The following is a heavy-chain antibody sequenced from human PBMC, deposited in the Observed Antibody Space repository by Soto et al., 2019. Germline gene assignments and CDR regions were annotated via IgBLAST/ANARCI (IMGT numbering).Heavy chain of an antibody. V-gene: IGHV4-34*01. Sequence: QVQLQQWGAGLLKPSETLSLTCAVNGGSLTGYYWSWIRQPPGKGLEWIGEIKDGGSTNYSPSLKSRVTISADTTKNQFHLKLNSVTAADTAVYYCARGQEGIVATHWDQGTLVTVSS. J-gene: IGHJ4*02. D-gene: IGHD5-12*01. CDR3: ARGQEGIVATH. CDR2: IKDGGST. CDR1: GGSLTGYY.